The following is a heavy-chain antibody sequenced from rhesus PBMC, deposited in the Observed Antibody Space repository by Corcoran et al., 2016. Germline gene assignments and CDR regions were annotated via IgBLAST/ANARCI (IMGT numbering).Heavy chain of an antibody. CDR2: ISGSGTTT. CDR3: ARAGIATDFDF. CDR1: GASVSGTY. Sequence: QGQLQESGPGLVKPSETLSLTCAVSGASVSGTYWTWLRQAPGKGLEGIGRISGSGTTTDSNPSLKSRVAISMDASRNQISLKLDSVTAADTAIYYCARAGIATDFDFWGQGLLVTVSS. D-gene: IGHD5-36*01. J-gene: IGHJ4*01. V-gene: IGHV4S2*01.